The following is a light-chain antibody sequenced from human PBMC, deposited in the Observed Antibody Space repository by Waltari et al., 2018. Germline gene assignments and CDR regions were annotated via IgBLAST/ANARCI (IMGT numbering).Light chain of an antibody. J-gene: IGKJ1*01. V-gene: IGKV4-1*01. Sequence: DIVMTQSTDSLAVSLGERATINCQSSQSVLYSSNTKNYLAWYQEKPGQPPKLRIYWASTRESGVPDRFSGSVSGTDFTLTISSLQAEDVAVYYCQHYYSPPWTFGQGTKVEIK. CDR1: QSVLYSSNTKNY. CDR3: QHYYSPPWT. CDR2: WAS.